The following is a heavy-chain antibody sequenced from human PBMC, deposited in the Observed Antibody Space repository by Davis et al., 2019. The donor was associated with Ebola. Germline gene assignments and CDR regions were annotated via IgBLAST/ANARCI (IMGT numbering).Heavy chain of an antibody. V-gene: IGHV1-18*04. Sequence: AASVKVSCKTSGYTFTSYGITWVRQAPGQGLEWMGWINPHNGNTNYAQKFQGRVTITADKSTSTAYMELRSLRSDDTAVYYCARESTVTTRYYYYGMDVWGKGTTVTVSS. CDR1: GYTFTSYG. CDR2: INPHNGNT. D-gene: IGHD4-11*01. CDR3: ARESTVTTRYYYYGMDV. J-gene: IGHJ6*04.